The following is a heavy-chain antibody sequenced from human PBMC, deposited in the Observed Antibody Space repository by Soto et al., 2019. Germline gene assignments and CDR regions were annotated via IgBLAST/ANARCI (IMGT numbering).Heavy chain of an antibody. D-gene: IGHD4-17*01. Sequence: QDQLVQSGAEVKKPGSSVKVSCKASGGTFSSHTFSWVRQAPGQGLEWMGSIIPALGTATYAQKFQGRVRITADESATTVYMELNSLRSEDTAVYYCARPDFGDYWYFDLWGRGTLVTVSS. CDR2: IIPALGTA. V-gene: IGHV1-69*08. CDR1: GGTFSSHT. CDR3: ARPDFGDYWYFDL. J-gene: IGHJ2*01.